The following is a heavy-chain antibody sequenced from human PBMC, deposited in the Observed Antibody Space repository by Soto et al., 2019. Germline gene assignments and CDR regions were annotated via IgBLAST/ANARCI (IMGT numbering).Heavy chain of an antibody. Sequence: ASVKVSCKTSEYRFSSYTIHWVRQAPGQRLEWMGWIIVYNGNTKYSQTFQGRVTITRDTSTSTVYMELRSLRSDDTAVYYCARGVGSGSYYNQYNWFDPWGQGTLVTVSS. J-gene: IGHJ5*02. CDR3: ARGVGSGSYYNQYNWFDP. V-gene: IGHV1-3*01. CDR2: IIVYNGNT. CDR1: EYRFSSYT. D-gene: IGHD3-10*01.